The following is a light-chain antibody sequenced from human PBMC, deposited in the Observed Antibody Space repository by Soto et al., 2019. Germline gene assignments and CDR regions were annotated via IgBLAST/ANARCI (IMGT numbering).Light chain of an antibody. V-gene: IGLV1-47*02. J-gene: IGLJ3*02. CDR2: SNN. CDR3: AAWDDSLNGPV. CDR1: SSNIGGTNY. Sequence: QLVLTQPPSASGTPGQKVFISCSGSSSNIGGTNYAYWYQQLPGAAPKLLMHSNNLRPSGVPERISGSKFGTAASLAISGLRSEDEADYHCAAWDDSLNGPVFGGGTKLTVL.